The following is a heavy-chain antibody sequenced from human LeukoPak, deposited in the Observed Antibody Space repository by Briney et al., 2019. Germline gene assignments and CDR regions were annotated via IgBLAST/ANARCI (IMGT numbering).Heavy chain of an antibody. CDR1: GGSISSYY. Sequence: SETLSLTCTVSGGSISSYYWSWIREPAGKGLEWIGRIYTSGSTNYNPPLKSRVTMSVDTSKDQFSLKLSSVTAADTAVYYCARDFQDPYGSDAFDIWGQGTMVTVSS. CDR2: IYTSGST. CDR3: ARDFQDPYGSDAFDI. V-gene: IGHV4-4*07. J-gene: IGHJ3*02. D-gene: IGHD3-10*01.